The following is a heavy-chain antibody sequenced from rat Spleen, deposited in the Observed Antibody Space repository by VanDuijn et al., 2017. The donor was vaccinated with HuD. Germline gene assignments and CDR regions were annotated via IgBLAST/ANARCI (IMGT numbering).Heavy chain of an antibody. V-gene: IGHV5-29*01. CDR1: GFTFSNYG. CDR3: ARRGT. CDR2: ISYDGSST. J-gene: IGHJ2*01. Sequence: EVQLVETGGGLVHPGESLKLSCVASGFTFSNYGMAWVRQAPTKGLEWVATISYDGSSTYYRDSVKGRFTISRDNAKSTLYLQMDSLRSEDTATYYCARRGTWGQGVMVTVSS.